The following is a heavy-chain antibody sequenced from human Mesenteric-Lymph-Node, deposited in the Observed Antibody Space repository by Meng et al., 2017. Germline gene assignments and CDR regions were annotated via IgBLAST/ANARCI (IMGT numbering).Heavy chain of an antibody. CDR2: ISSDATSK. J-gene: IGHJ4*02. CDR3: AREKGALDY. V-gene: IGHV3-30*04. D-gene: IGHD3-16*01. Sequence: GESLKISCAVSGLTFSRYGMHCVRQAPGKGLEWVAVISSDATSKYYTHSVKGRFTISRDKSKNTLYLQMNSLRAEDTAVYYCAREKGALDYWGQGTLVTVS. CDR1: GLTFSRYG.